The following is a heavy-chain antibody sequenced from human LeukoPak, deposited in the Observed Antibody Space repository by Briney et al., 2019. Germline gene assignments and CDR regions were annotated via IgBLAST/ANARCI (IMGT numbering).Heavy chain of an antibody. CDR1: GFTLSSYT. CDR2: STSSSSYI. J-gene: IGHJ6*03. CDR3: ARDGDTVLTRGYYYYMDV. D-gene: IGHD4-23*01. V-gene: IGHV3-21*01. Sequence: VGSLRLSCAASGFTLSSYTMNWVRQAPGKGPEWVSPSTSSSSYIYYADSVKGRFTISRDNARNPLYLQMNSLRADDTALYYCARDGDTVLTRGYYYYMDVWGKGTTVTVSS.